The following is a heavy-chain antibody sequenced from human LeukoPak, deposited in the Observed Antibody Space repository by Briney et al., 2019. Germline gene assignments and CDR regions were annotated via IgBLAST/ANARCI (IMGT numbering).Heavy chain of an antibody. Sequence: GGSLRLSCAASGFTFSSYAMSWVRQAPGKGREWVSAISGSGGSTYYADSVKGRFTISRDNSKNTLYLQMNSLRAEDTAVYYCAPRGVAGSFDYWGQGTLVTVSS. CDR3: APRGVAGSFDY. V-gene: IGHV3-23*01. CDR2: ISGSGGST. CDR1: GFTFSSYA. D-gene: IGHD6-19*01. J-gene: IGHJ4*02.